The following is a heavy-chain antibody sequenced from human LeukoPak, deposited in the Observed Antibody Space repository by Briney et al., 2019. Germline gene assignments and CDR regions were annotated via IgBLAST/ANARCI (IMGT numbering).Heavy chain of an antibody. CDR3: ARAPSFPLQHQMVSSYMDV. CDR2: TRNKANSYTT. D-gene: IGHD6-13*01. J-gene: IGHJ6*03. CDR1: GFTFSDHY. V-gene: IGHV3-72*01. Sequence: GGSLRLSCAASGFTFSDHYMDWVRQAPGKGPEWVGRTRNKANSYTTEYAASVKGRFTISRDDSKNSLYLQMNSLKTEDTAVYYCARAPSFPLQHQMVSSYMDVWGKGTTVTVSS.